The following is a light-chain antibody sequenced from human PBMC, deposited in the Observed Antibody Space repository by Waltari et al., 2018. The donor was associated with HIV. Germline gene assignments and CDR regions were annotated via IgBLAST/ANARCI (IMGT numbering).Light chain of an antibody. CDR3: QYYGSSPMWT. J-gene: IGKJ1*01. V-gene: IGKV3-20*01. CDR2: GAS. CDR1: QSVSSSY. Sequence: EIVLTQSLGTLSLSPGERVPLSCRASQSVSSSYFAWYHQKPGQAPRLLIYGASTRATGIPDRFSGSGSGTDFTLTISRLEPEDFAVYYCQYYGSSPMWTFGQGTKVEIK.